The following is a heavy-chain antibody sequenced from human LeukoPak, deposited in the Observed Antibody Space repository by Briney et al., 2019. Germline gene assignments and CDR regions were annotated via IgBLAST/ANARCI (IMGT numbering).Heavy chain of an antibody. D-gene: IGHD3-10*01. V-gene: IGHV4-30-2*01. CDR3: ARADYYGSGATVDY. J-gene: IGHJ4*02. CDR1: GGSISSGGYS. Sequence: SQTLSLTCAVSGGSISSGGYSWSWIRQPPGKGLEWIGYIYHSGSTYYNPSLKSRVTISVDRSKNQFSLKLSSVTAADTAVYYCARADYYGSGATVDYWGQGTLVTVSS. CDR2: IYHSGST.